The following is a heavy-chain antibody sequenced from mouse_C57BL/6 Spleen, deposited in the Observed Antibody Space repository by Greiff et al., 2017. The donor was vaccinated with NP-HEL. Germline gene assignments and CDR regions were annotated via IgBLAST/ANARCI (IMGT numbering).Heavy chain of an antibody. D-gene: IGHD1-1*01. Sequence: QVQLQQPGAELVKPGASVKLSCKASGYTFTSYWMRWVKQRPGRGLEWIGRIDPNSGGTKYNEKFKSKATLTVDKPSSTAYMQLSSLTSEDSAVYYCAREKYGSSYERYFDVWGTGTTVTVSS. CDR1: GYTFTSYW. CDR3: AREKYGSSYERYFDV. J-gene: IGHJ1*03. CDR2: IDPNSGGT. V-gene: IGHV1-72*01.